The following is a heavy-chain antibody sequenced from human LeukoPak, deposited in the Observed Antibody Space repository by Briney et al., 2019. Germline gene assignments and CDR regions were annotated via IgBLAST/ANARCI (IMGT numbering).Heavy chain of an antibody. Sequence: GGSLRLSCAASGFTFSSYWMSWDRQAPGKGLEWVANIKQEGSEKYYVDSVKGRFTISRDNAKNSLYLQMNSLRAEDTAVYYCARVASSWGSNDYFDYWGQGTLVTVSS. CDR3: ARVASSWGSNDYFDY. CDR2: IKQEGSEK. CDR1: GFTFSSYW. J-gene: IGHJ4*02. D-gene: IGHD7-27*01. V-gene: IGHV3-7*01.